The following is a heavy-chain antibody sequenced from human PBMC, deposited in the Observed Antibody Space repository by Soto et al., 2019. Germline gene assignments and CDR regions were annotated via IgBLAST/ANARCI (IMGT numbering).Heavy chain of an antibody. D-gene: IGHD2-15*01. CDR2: ISGSGGST. CDR3: AKLKSGGSCYSCRWFDP. Sequence: GGSLRLSCAASGFTFSSYAMSWVRQAPGKGLEWVSAISGSGGSTYYADSVKGRFTISRDNSKNTLYLQMNSLRAEDRAVYYCAKLKSGGSCYSCRWFDPWGQGTLVTVSS. CDR1: GFTFSSYA. V-gene: IGHV3-23*01. J-gene: IGHJ5*02.